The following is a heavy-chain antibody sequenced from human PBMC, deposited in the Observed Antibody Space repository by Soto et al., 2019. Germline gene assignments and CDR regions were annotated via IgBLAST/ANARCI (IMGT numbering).Heavy chain of an antibody. CDR1: GFTFNAYA. Sequence: EVQLLESGGGLVLPGGSLRLSCAASGFTFNAYAMTWVRQAPGKGREWVSAIGGSGGNRYYAASVKGRFTISRDNSKDALDLQMNSLSVEYTAVYYCARVASDYINSVDHWGQGILVTVSS. J-gene: IGHJ4*02. CDR2: IGGSGGNR. CDR3: ARVASDYINSVDH. D-gene: IGHD4-4*01. V-gene: IGHV3-23*01.